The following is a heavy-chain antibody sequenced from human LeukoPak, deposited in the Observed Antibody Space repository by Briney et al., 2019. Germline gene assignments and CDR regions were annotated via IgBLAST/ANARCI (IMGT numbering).Heavy chain of an antibody. CDR1: GGSISSGSYY. V-gene: IGHV4-61*02. D-gene: IGHD5-12*01. J-gene: IGHJ4*02. Sequence: NSSQTLSLTCTVSGGSISSGSYYWSWIRQPAGKGLEWIGRIYTSGSTNYNPSLKSRVTISVDTSKNQFSPKLSSVTAADTAVYYCARSTIVEWLRSEFDFDYWGQGTLVTVSS. CDR3: ARSTIVEWLRSEFDFDY. CDR2: IYTSGST.